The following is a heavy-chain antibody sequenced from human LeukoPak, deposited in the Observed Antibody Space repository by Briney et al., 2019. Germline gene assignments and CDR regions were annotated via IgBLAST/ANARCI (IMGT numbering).Heavy chain of an antibody. V-gene: IGHV4-34*01. CDR1: NGSFSNYY. CDR3: ARGGGNYLFFCDRGRLDP. Sequence: PSETLSLTCAVNNGSFSNYYWTWIRQSPGKGLQWIGGISRSGTTNYNPSLESRLTLSMDESKNHLSLTLTSVTAADTALYFCARGGGNYLFFCDRGRLDPWGQGTLVTVSS. CDR2: ISRSGTT. D-gene: IGHD2-15*01. J-gene: IGHJ5*02.